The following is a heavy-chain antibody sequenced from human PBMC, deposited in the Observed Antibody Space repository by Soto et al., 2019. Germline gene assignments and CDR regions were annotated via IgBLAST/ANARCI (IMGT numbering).Heavy chain of an antibody. D-gene: IGHD3-3*01. CDR3: ARDYVDFGVVTYYYYYYGMDV. J-gene: IGHJ6*02. Sequence: GGSLRLSCAASGFTFSSYAMHWVRQAPGKGLEWVAVISYDGSNKYYADSVEGRFTISRDNSKNTLYLQMNSLRAEDTAVYYCARDYVDFGVVTYYYYYYGMDVWGQGTTVTVSS. CDR2: ISYDGSNK. V-gene: IGHV3-30-3*01. CDR1: GFTFSSYA.